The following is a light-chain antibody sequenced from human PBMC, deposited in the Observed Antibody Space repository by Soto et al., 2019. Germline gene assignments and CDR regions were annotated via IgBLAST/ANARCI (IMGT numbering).Light chain of an antibody. Sequence: QSVLTQPPSVSGAPGQRVTISCTGSSSNIGAGYEVHWYQQLPGTAPKLLIYGNSNRPSGVPDRFSGSKSGTSASLAITGLQAEHEADYYCQFYDSSLSGYVFGTGTKLTVL. CDR3: QFYDSSLSGYV. V-gene: IGLV1-40*01. CDR2: GNS. CDR1: SSNIGAGYE. J-gene: IGLJ1*01.